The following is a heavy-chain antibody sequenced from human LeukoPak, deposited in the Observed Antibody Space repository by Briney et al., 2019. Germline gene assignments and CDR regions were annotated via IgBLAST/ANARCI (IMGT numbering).Heavy chain of an antibody. Sequence: SETLSLTCTVSGGSISGSDYYWSWLRQPPGKGLEWIGYIYYSGSTNYNPSLKSRVTISVDTSKNQFSLKLSSVTAADTAVYYCARHSSGWNYYFDYWGQGTLVTVSS. CDR3: ARHSSGWNYYFDY. CDR2: IYYSGST. V-gene: IGHV4-61*05. J-gene: IGHJ4*02. D-gene: IGHD6-19*01. CDR1: GGSISGSDYY.